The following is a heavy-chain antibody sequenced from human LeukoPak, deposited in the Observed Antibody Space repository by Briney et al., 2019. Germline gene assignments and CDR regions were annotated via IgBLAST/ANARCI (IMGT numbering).Heavy chain of an antibody. J-gene: IGHJ4*02. D-gene: IGHD4-17*01. CDR3: ASWGDYGDYAAN. V-gene: IGHV4-34*01. Sequence: PSETLSLTCAVYGGSFSGYYWSWIRQPPGKGLEWIGEINHSGSTNYNPSLKSRVTISVGTSKNQFSLKLSSVTAADTAVYYCASWGDYGDYAANWGQGTLVTVSS. CDR1: GGSFSGYY. CDR2: INHSGST.